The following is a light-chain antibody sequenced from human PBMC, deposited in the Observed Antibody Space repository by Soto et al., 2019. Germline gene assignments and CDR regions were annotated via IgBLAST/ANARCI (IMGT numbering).Light chain of an antibody. CDR2: GAS. J-gene: IGKJ1*01. CDR1: QSVSSSY. Sequence: EIVLTQSPGTLSLSLGERATLSCRTSQSVSSSYLAWYQQKPGQAPRLLIYGASSRATGIPDRFSGSGSGTDFTLTISRLEPEDSAVYSCQQYGSSPRTFGQGTKVEIK. CDR3: QQYGSSPRT. V-gene: IGKV3-20*01.